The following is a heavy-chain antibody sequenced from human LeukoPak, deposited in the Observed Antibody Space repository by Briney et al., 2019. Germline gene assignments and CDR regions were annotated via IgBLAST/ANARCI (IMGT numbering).Heavy chain of an antibody. D-gene: IGHD4-17*01. J-gene: IGHJ4*02. CDR3: ARVFPGPGDPAFLDY. Sequence: PSETLSLTCTVSGGSISSYYWSWIRQPPGKGLEWIGYIYYSGSTNYNPSLKSRVTISVDTSKNQFSLKLSSVTAADTAVYYCARVFPGPGDPAFLDYWGQGTLVTVSS. V-gene: IGHV4-59*01. CDR1: GGSISSYY. CDR2: IYYSGST.